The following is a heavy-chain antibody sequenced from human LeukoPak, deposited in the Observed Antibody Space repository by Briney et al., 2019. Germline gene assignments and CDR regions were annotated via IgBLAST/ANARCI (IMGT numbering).Heavy chain of an antibody. V-gene: IGHV1-69*06. J-gene: IGHJ3*01. CDR3: ARDAQWELRAFDV. D-gene: IGHD1-26*01. CDR2: IIPIFDRP. Sequence: GASVKVSSKTIGGRFKSYGFSWVRQAPGQGLEWMGGIIPIFDRPNYAQKFEGRVTITADKSTNTTYMEISSLTSDDTAVYYCARDAQWELRAFDVWGRGTMVIVSS. CDR1: GGRFKSYG.